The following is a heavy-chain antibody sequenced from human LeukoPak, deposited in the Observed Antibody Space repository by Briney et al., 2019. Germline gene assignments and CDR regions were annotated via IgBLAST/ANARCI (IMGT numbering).Heavy chain of an antibody. CDR2: INNSGST. CDR1: GGSFSGYY. J-gene: IGHJ4*02. D-gene: IGHD5-12*01. V-gene: IGHV4-34*01. Sequence: PSETLSVTSAVYGGSFSGYYWSWIRQPPGKGLEWIWEINNSGSTNYNPSLKSRVTISVDTSKNQFSLKLSSVTAADTAVYYCARGGVVAPIDYWGQGTLVTVSS. CDR3: ARGGVVAPIDY.